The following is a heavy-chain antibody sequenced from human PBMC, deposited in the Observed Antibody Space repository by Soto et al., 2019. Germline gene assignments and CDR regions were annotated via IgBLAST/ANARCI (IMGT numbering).Heavy chain of an antibody. V-gene: IGHV3-30-3*01. CDR3: AREAESLDY. Sequence: PGGSLRLSCAASGFTFSSYAMHWVRQAPGKGLEWVAVISYDGSNEYYADSVKGRFTISRDNSKNTLYLQVNSLRPEDTAVYYCAREAESLDYWGQGTLVTVSS. D-gene: IGHD6-13*01. J-gene: IGHJ4*02. CDR2: ISYDGSNE. CDR1: GFTFSSYA.